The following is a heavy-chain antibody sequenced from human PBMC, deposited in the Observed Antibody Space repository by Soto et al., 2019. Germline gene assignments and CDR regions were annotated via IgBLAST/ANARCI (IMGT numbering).Heavy chain of an antibody. J-gene: IGHJ4*02. CDR2: MFYGVST. CDR1: GSSINSSGYY. V-gene: IGHV4-39*01. Sequence: TSETLSLTCTVSGSSINSSGYYWGWIRQPPGKGLEWIGSMFYGVSTYYNPSLKSRVTVSVDTSKDQFSLNLRSVTAADTAVYYCARLPSRHLVDYWGQGTLVTVSS. CDR3: ARLPSRHLVDY. D-gene: IGHD3-3*02.